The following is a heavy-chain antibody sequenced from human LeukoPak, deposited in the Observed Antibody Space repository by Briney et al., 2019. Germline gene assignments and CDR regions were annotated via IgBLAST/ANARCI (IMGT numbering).Heavy chain of an antibody. CDR2: IYYSGST. D-gene: IGHD3-9*01. Sequence: SETLSLTYTVSGGSISSYYWSWIRQPPGKGLEWLGYIYYSGSTNYNPSLKSRVTISVDTSKNQFSLKLSSVTAADTAVYYCAREARVTYDILTGYFDYWGQGTLVTVSS. CDR3: AREARVTYDILTGYFDY. J-gene: IGHJ4*02. CDR1: GGSISSYY. V-gene: IGHV4-59*01.